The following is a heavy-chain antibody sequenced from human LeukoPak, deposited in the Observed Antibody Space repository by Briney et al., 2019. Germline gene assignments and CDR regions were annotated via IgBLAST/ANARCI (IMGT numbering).Heavy chain of an antibody. CDR2: INHSGST. CDR1: GGSFSGYY. J-gene: IGHJ5*02. V-gene: IGHV4-34*01. D-gene: IGHD2-2*02. Sequence: SETLSLTCAAYGGSFSGYYWSWIRQPPGKGLEWIGEINHSGSTNYNPSLKSRVTISGDTSKNQFSLKLSSVTAADTAVCYCARGGIVVVPAAIRSHWFDPWGQGTLVTVSS. CDR3: ARGGIVVVPAAIRSHWFDP.